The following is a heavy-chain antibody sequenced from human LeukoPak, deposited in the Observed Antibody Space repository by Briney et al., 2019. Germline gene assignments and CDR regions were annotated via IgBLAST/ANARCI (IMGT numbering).Heavy chain of an antibody. CDR3: ARVLSIGSWYPGY. J-gene: IGHJ4*02. Sequence: ASVKASCKASGYTFTGYYMHWVRQAPGQGLEWMGWINPNSGGTNYAQKFQGRVTMTRDTSISTAYMELSRLRSDDTAVYYCARVLSIGSWYPGYWGQGTLVTVSS. CDR2: INPNSGGT. D-gene: IGHD6-13*01. V-gene: IGHV1-2*02. CDR1: GYTFTGYY.